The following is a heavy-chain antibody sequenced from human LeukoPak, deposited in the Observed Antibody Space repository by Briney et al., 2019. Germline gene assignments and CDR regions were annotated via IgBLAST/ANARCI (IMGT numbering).Heavy chain of an antibody. CDR3: ARLGDGYNSRVASY. V-gene: IGHV4-59*08. Sequence: PSETLSLTCTVSGGSISSYYWSWIRQPPGKGLEWIGYIYYSGSTNYNPSLKSRVTISVDTSKNQFSLKLSSVTAADTAVYYCARLGDGYNSRVASYWGQGTLVTVSS. J-gene: IGHJ4*02. D-gene: IGHD5-24*01. CDR2: IYYSGST. CDR1: GGSISSYY.